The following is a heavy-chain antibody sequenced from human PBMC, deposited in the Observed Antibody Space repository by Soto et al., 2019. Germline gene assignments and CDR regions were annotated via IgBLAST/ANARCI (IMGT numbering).Heavy chain of an antibody. Sequence: EVQLVESGGGLVQPGGSLRLSCAASGFTFSSYWMTWVRQAPGKGLECVANIKQDGSDTLYADSVKGRFTISRDNAKASLYLQMNSLRAEDTXXXXXARFGDTSGYYRHXXXWGXXTXXSXSS. J-gene: IGHJ4*02. V-gene: IGHV3-7*01. CDR2: IKQDGSDT. D-gene: IGHD3-22*01. CDR3: ARFGDTSGYYRHXXX. CDR1: GFTFSSYW.